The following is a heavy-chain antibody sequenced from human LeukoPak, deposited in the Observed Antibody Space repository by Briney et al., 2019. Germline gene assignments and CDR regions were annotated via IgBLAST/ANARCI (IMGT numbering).Heavy chain of an antibody. Sequence: GGSLRLSCAASGFTFSSYWMSWVRQAPGKGLEWVASIKQDGSEKYYVDSVKGRFTISRDNAKNSLYLQMNSLRAEDTAVYYCARESYDILTGCRYYFDYWGQGTLVTVSS. V-gene: IGHV3-7*01. CDR3: ARESYDILTGCRYYFDY. J-gene: IGHJ4*02. CDR2: IKQDGSEK. D-gene: IGHD3-9*01. CDR1: GFTFSSYW.